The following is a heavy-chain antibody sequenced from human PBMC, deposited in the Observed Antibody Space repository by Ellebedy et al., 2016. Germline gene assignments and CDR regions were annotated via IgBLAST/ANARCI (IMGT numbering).Heavy chain of an antibody. Sequence: ASVKVSXXASGYTFTGYYMHWVRQAPGQGLEWMGWINPNSGGTNYAQKFQGRVTMTRDTSISTAYMELSRLRSDDTAVYYCARGRWSELPQYSSSWYVGAKNWFDPWGQGTLVTVSS. CDR3: ARGRWSELPQYSSSWYVGAKNWFDP. D-gene: IGHD6-13*01. V-gene: IGHV1-2*02. CDR1: GYTFTGYY. CDR2: INPNSGGT. J-gene: IGHJ5*02.